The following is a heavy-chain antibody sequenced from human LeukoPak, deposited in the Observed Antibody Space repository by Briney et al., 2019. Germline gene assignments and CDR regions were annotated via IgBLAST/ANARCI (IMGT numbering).Heavy chain of an antibody. V-gene: IGHV3-7*01. CDR1: GFTFSSYW. J-gene: IGHJ6*02. D-gene: IGHD2-2*02. CDR3: AREVVVPAAISGYYYYYGMDV. Sequence: PAGGSLRLSCAASGFTFSSYWMSWVRQAPGKGLEWVANIKQDGSEKYYVDSVKGRFTISSDNAKNSLYLQMNSLRAEDTAVYYCAREVVVPAAISGYYYYYGMDVWGQGTTVTVSS. CDR2: IKQDGSEK.